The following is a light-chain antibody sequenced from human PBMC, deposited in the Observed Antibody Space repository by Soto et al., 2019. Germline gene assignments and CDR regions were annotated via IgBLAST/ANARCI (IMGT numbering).Light chain of an antibody. J-gene: IGKJ5*01. CDR1: QSFSASY. CDR2: GAS. V-gene: IGKV3-15*01. Sequence: EIVLTQSPGTLSLSPGQRATLSCRASQSFSASYLTWYQQRPGQAPRLLIYGASTRAAGVPARFSGSGSGTEFTLTSSSLQSEDCAVYYCQQYKNWPIFGQGTRLEIK. CDR3: QQYKNWPI.